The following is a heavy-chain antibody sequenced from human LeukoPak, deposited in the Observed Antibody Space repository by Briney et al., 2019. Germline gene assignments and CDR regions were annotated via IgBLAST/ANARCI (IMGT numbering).Heavy chain of an antibody. Sequence: ASVKVSCKASGYTFTGYYMHWVRQAPGQGLEWMGRINPNSGGTNYAQKFQGWVTMTRDTSISTAYMELSRLRSDDTAVYHCARDRAGALNWNYFDYWGQGTLVTVSS. CDR2: INPNSGGT. V-gene: IGHV1-2*04. J-gene: IGHJ4*02. CDR3: ARDRAGALNWNYFDY. CDR1: GYTFTGYY. D-gene: IGHD1-20*01.